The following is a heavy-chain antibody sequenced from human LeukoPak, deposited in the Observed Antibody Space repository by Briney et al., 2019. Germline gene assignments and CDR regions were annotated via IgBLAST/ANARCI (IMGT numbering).Heavy chain of an antibody. J-gene: IGHJ4*02. Sequence: SETLSLTCTVSGGSISSYYWSWIRQPPGKGLEWIGYIYYGGSTNYNPSLKSRVTISVDTSKNQFSLKLSSVTAADTAVYYCARATGIPSYYFDYWGQGTLVTVSS. V-gene: IGHV4-59*01. CDR2: IYYGGST. CDR1: GGSISSYY. CDR3: ARATGIPSYYFDY.